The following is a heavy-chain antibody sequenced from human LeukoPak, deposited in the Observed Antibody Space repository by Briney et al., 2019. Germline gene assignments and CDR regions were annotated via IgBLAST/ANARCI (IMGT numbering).Heavy chain of an antibody. CDR1: GDTFSIYY. CDR3: AREGGDYYDSSGYYRGLLDY. J-gene: IGHJ4*02. Sequence: ASVKVSCKASGDTFSIYYMHWVRQAPGQGLEWMGIINPSGGSTKYAQKFQGRVTMTRDMSTTTVYMELSSLRSEDTAVYYCAREGGDYYDSSGYYRGLLDYWGQGTPVTVSS. CDR2: INPSGGST. D-gene: IGHD3-22*01. V-gene: IGHV1-46*01.